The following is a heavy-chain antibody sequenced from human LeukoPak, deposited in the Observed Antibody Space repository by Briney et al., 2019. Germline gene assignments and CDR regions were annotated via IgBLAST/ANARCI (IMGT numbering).Heavy chain of an antibody. V-gene: IGHV3-21*01. CDR3: ARDDSIAAAGTRIWDY. Sequence: GGSLRLSCAASGFTFSSYSMNWVRQAPGKGLEWVSSISSSSSYIYYADSVKGRFTISRDNAKNSLYLQMNSLRAEDTAVYYCARDDSIAAAGTRIWDYWGQGTLVTVSS. CDR1: GFTFSSYS. J-gene: IGHJ4*02. CDR2: ISSSSSYI. D-gene: IGHD6-13*01.